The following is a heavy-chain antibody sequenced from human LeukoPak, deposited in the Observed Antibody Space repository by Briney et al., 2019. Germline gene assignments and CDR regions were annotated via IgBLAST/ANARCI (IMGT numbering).Heavy chain of an antibody. CDR3: ARDPAPSGWYDY. CDR1: GFTFSSYW. D-gene: IGHD6-19*01. J-gene: IGHJ4*02. V-gene: IGHV3-74*01. Sequence: GGSLRLSCAASGFTFSSYWMHWVRQAPGKGLGWVSRINSDGSSTTYADSVNCRFTISRDNAKNTLYLQMNSLRAEDTAVYYCARDPAPSGWYDYGGQGTLVTVSS. CDR2: INSDGSST.